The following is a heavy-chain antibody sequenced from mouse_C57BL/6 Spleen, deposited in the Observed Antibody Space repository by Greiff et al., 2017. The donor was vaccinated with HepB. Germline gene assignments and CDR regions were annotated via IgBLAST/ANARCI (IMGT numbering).Heavy chain of an antibody. Sequence: VQLQQSGAELMKPGASVKLSCKATGYTFTGYWIEWVKQRPGHGLEWIGEILPGRGSTNYNEKFKGKATFTADTSSNTAYMQLSSLTTEDSAIYDCARGAQNYYFDYWGQGTTLTVSS. V-gene: IGHV1-9*01. CDR2: ILPGRGST. CDR3: ARGAQNYYFDY. D-gene: IGHD3-2*02. CDR1: GYTFTGYW. J-gene: IGHJ2*01.